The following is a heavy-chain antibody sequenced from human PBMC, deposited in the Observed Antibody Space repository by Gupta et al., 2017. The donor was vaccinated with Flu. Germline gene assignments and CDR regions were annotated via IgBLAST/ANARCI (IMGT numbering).Heavy chain of an antibody. J-gene: IGHJ6*03. CDR3: AKDLEASFNYYYYMDV. D-gene: IGHD6-6*01. CDR2: MSYDGRIK. Sequence: HWVRQAPGKGLEWVAVMSYDGRIKHYADSVKGRFTISRDNSMHTLYLQMNSLRREDTALYYCAKDLEASFNYYYYMDVWGKGTTVTVSS. V-gene: IGHV3-30*18.